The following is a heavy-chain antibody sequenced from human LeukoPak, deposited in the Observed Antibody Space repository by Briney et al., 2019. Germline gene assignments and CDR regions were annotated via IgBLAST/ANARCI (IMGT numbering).Heavy chain of an antibody. V-gene: IGHV3-23*05. CDR1: GFNFENHA. D-gene: IGHD1-26*01. Sequence: GGSLRLSCAASGFNFENHAMSWVRQAPGKGLEWVSGSSDGLTYYADSVKGRFTISRDNSKNTLYLQMGSLRLEDTAVYYCAKSLGATFYYYCMDVWGKGTTVTVSS. CDR2: SSDGLT. J-gene: IGHJ6*04. CDR3: AKSLGATFYYYCMDV.